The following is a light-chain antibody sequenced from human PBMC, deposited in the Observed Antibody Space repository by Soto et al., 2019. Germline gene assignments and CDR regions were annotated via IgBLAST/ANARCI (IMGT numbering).Light chain of an antibody. J-gene: IGLJ2*01. V-gene: IGLV1-36*01. CDR1: SSNIGNKP. Sequence: QSVLTQPPSVSGAPRQRVTISCSGSSSNIGNKPVNWYQQLPGKAPTLLIYYDDLLPSGVSDRFSGSKSGTSASLAISGLXXXXXXXYYCATWDDSLNKEVFGGGTKVTVL. CDR3: ATWDDSLNKEV. CDR2: YDD.